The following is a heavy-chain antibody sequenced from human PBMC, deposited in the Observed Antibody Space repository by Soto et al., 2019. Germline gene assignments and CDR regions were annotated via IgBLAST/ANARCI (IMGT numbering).Heavy chain of an antibody. CDR1: GGTFSSYA. D-gene: IGHD4-4*01. V-gene: IGHV1-69*12. Sequence: QVQLVQSGAEVKKPGSSVKVSCKASGGTFSSYAISWVRQAPGQGLEWMGGIIPIFGTANYAQKFQGRVTIPADESTSTASMELSSLRSEDTAVYYCARDGGLYDYSPFDYWGQGTLVTVSS. CDR2: IIPIFGTA. CDR3: ARDGGLYDYSPFDY. J-gene: IGHJ4*02.